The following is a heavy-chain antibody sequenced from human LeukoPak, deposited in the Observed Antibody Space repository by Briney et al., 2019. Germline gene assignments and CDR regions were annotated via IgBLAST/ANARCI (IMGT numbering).Heavy chain of an antibody. J-gene: IGHJ4*02. CDR3: ARGGGGAVVPAL. D-gene: IGHD2-2*01. CDR1: GYTFSKYA. V-gene: IGHV7-4-1*02. CDR2: IKTKTGDP. Sequence: ASVKVSCKGSGYTFSKYAMNWVRQAPGQGLEWMGWIKTKTGDPTYGQGFTGRFVFSLETSVSTAYLQINSLKAEDTAVYYCARGGGGAVVPALWGQGTLITVSS.